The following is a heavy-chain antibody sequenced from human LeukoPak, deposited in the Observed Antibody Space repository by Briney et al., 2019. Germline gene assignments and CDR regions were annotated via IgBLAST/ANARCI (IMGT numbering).Heavy chain of an antibody. V-gene: IGHV4-59*01. Sequence: SETLSLTCAVYGGSFSGYYWSWIRQPPGKGLEWIGYIYYSGSTNYNPSLKSRVTISVDTSKNQFSLKLSSVTAADTAVYYCARNVQYYDILTGYSLYYFDYWGQGTLVTVSS. CDR2: IYYSGST. CDR3: ARNVQYYDILTGYSLYYFDY. J-gene: IGHJ4*02. CDR1: GGSFSGYY. D-gene: IGHD3-9*01.